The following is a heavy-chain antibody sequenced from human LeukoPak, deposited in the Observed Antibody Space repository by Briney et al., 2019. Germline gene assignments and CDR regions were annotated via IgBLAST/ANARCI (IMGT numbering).Heavy chain of an antibody. CDR2: INSDGSST. Sequence: GGSLRLSCAAPGFTFSSYWMPWVRHAPGKGLVWVSRINSDGSSTSYADSVKGRFTISRDNVKNTLYLQMNSLRAEDTAVYYCARAHSGSYAWVDYWGQGTLVTVSS. D-gene: IGHD1-26*01. CDR3: ARAHSGSYAWVDY. J-gene: IGHJ4*02. CDR1: GFTFSSYW. V-gene: IGHV3-74*01.